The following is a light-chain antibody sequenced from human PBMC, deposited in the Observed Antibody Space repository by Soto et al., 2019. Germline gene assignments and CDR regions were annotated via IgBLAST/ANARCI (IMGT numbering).Light chain of an antibody. CDR3: QQYGSSLT. Sequence: ETVFTQSPRTLSLSPGEEATLSCRASQSVNSDSLAWYQQKPGQAPRLLISGASTRATGIPDRFRGSGSGTDFTLTISRLEPEDFAVYWCQQYGSSLTFGQGTKVDIK. CDR2: GAS. CDR1: QSVNSDS. V-gene: IGKV3-20*01. J-gene: IGKJ1*01.